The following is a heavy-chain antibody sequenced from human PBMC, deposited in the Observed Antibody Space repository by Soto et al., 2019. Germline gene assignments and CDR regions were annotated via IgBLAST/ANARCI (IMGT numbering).Heavy chain of an antibody. Sequence: SETLSLTCTVSGGSISSGGYYWSWIRQHPGKGLEWIGYIYYSGSTYYNPSLKSRVTISVDTSKNQFSLKLSSVTAADTAVYYCARGRWEVLPSYWGQGTLVTVSS. D-gene: IGHD2-15*01. J-gene: IGHJ4*02. CDR1: GGSISSGGYY. CDR2: IYYSGST. CDR3: ARGRWEVLPSY. V-gene: IGHV4-31*03.